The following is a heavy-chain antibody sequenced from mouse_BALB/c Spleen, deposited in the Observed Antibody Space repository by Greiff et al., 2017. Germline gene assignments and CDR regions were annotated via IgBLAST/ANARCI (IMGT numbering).Heavy chain of an antibody. V-gene: IGHV2-6-7*01. Sequence: QVQLKESGPGLVAPSQSLSITCTVSGFSLTGYGVNWVRQPPGKGLEWLGMIWGDGSTDYNSALKSRLSISKDNSKSQVFLKMNSLQTDDTARYYCARDRGNYRYDYYAMDYWGQGTSVTVSS. CDR1: GFSLTGYG. D-gene: IGHD2-14*01. CDR3: ARDRGNYRYDYYAMDY. J-gene: IGHJ4*01. CDR2: IWGDGST.